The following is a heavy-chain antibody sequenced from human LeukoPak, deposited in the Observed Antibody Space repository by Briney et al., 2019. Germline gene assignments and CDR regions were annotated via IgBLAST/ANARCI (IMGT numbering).Heavy chain of an antibody. J-gene: IGHJ4*02. CDR3: VRVNTGMNSGSYHLDY. CDR2: IRKKANGYTT. CDR1: GFTFSDYY. Sequence: GGSLRLSCAASGFTFSDYYMDWVRQAPGKGLEWVGRIRKKANGYTTEYGASVKGRFTISRDDSKNALYLQMSSLKTEDTALFYCVRVNTGMNSGSYHLDYWGQGTLVTVSS. V-gene: IGHV3-72*01. D-gene: IGHD3-10*01.